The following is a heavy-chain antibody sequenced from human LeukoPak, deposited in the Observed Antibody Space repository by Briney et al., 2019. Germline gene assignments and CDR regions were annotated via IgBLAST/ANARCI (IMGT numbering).Heavy chain of an antibody. CDR1: GYTFTSYG. CDR3: ARDRTGIAVAGKDY. J-gene: IGHJ4*02. V-gene: IGHV1-18*01. CDR2: ISAYNGNT. D-gene: IGHD6-19*01. Sequence: GASVKVSCKASGYTFTSYGISRVRQAPGQGLEWMGWISAYNGNTNYAQKLQGRVTMTTDTSTSTAYMELRSLRSDDTAVYYCARDRTGIAVAGKDYWGQGTLVTVSS.